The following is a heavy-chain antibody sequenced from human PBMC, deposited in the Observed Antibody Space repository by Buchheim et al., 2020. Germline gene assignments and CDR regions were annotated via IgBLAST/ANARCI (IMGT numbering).Heavy chain of an antibody. V-gene: IGHV3-48*01. Sequence: EVQLVESGGGLVQPGGSLRLSCAASGFTFSSYSMNWVRQAPGKGLEWVSYTSSSSSSIYHADSVKGRFTISRDNAKNSLYLQMNSLRAEDTAVYYCARASTGGGWFHSGMDVWGQGTT. CDR2: TSSSSSSI. CDR1: GFTFSSYS. CDR3: ARASTGGGWFHSGMDV. J-gene: IGHJ6*02. D-gene: IGHD3-16*01.